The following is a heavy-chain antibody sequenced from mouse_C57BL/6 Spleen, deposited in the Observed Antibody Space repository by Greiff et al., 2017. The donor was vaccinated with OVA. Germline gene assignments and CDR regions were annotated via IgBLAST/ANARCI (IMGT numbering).Heavy chain of an antibody. Sequence: EVQLQESGPELVKPGASVKIPCKASGYTFTDYNMDWVKQSHGKSLEWIGDINPNNGGTIYNQKFKGKATLTVDKSSSTAYMELRSLTSEDTAVYYCARRDDYDGEAWFAYWGQGTLVTVSA. CDR2: INPNNGGT. CDR3: ARRDDYDGEAWFAY. D-gene: IGHD2-4*01. CDR1: GYTFTDYN. J-gene: IGHJ3*01. V-gene: IGHV1-18*01.